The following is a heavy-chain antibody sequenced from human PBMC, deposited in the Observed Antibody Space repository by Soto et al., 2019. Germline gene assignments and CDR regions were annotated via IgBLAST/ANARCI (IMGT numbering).Heavy chain of an antibody. CDR2: IIPIFGTA. V-gene: IGHV1-69*12. CDR3: ARDGGYCTNGVCPRWFDP. CDR1: GGTFSSYA. D-gene: IGHD2-8*01. Sequence: QVQLVQSGAEVKKPGSSVKVSCKASGGTFSSYAISWVRQAPGQGLEWMGGIIPIFGTANYAQKFQGRVTMSADESTSTAYMELSSLRSEDTAVYYCARDGGYCTNGVCPRWFDPWGQGTLVTVSS. J-gene: IGHJ5*02.